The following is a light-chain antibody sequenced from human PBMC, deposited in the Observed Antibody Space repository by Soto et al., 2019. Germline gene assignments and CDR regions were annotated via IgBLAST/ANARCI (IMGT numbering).Light chain of an antibody. Sequence: DIQMTQSPSTLSASVGDRVTITCGASQGISKWLAWYQQKPGKAPKLLIYGASSLENGVPSRFSGSGSGTEFTLTISSLQPDDFATYVCQQYNSYDMWSFGQGTKVDLK. CDR1: QGISKW. V-gene: IGKV1-5*01. CDR2: GAS. J-gene: IGKJ1*01. CDR3: QQYNSYDMWS.